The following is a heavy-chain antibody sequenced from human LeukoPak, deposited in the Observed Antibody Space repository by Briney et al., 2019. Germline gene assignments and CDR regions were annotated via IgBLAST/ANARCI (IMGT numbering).Heavy chain of an antibody. V-gene: IGHV3-23*01. CDR1: GFTFSNYA. Sequence: GGSLRLSCAASGFTFSNYAMNWVRQAPGKGLEGVSTIGGSGGNIYYVDSVKGRFTVSRDNSQSTLDLQMDSLRVEDMAVYYCAERGPRWGPFDSWGQGTLVTVSS. D-gene: IGHD1-26*01. CDR2: IGGSGGNI. CDR3: AERGPRWGPFDS. J-gene: IGHJ4*02.